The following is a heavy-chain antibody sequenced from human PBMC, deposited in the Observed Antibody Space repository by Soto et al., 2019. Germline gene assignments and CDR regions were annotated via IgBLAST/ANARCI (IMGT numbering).Heavy chain of an antibody. CDR1: GFTFTNHG. V-gene: IGHV3-30*18. J-gene: IGHJ5*01. D-gene: IGHD3-3*01. CDR2: ISYDGTNK. CDR3: AKDWGTITRNWWFDS. Sequence: GGSLRLSCAASGFTFTNHGMHWVRQAPGKGLEWVAVISYDGTNKYYADSVKGRFTISRDNSKNTLYLQMNSLRAEDTAVYYCAKDWGTITRNWWFDSWDQGTLVTVSS.